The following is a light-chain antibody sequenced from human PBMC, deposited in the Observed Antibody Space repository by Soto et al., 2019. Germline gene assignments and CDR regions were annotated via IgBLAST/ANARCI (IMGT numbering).Light chain of an antibody. CDR1: QTVVHSDGIAY. Sequence: DVVMTQSPLSLPVTPGQPGSISCRSTQTVVHSDGIAYFSWFQQRPGRSPRXLIYKVSNRDSGVPARFSGSGSGTDFALKISRVEAEDVGVYYCMQGTHWPITLGQGTRLEIK. J-gene: IGKJ5*01. CDR2: KVS. V-gene: IGKV2-30*02. CDR3: MQGTHWPIT.